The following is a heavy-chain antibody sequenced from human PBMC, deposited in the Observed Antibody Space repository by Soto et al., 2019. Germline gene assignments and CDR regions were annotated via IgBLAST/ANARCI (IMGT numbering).Heavy chain of an antibody. D-gene: IGHD3-22*01. CDR2: IYYSGST. J-gene: IGHJ6*02. Sequence: PSEPLSLTCTVSVGSISSCDYDWGWILQPPVKGLEWIGYIYYSGSTYYNPSLKSRVTISVDTSKNQFSLKLSSVTAADTAVYYCAREGRVVITTSDYYYGMDVWGQGTTVTVSS. CDR1: VGSISSCDYD. V-gene: IGHV4-30-4*01. CDR3: AREGRVVITTSDYYYGMDV.